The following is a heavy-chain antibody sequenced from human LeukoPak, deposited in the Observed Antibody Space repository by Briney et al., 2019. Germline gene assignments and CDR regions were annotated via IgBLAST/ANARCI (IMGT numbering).Heavy chain of an antibody. V-gene: IGHV3-7*01. J-gene: IGHJ4*02. CDR1: GFTFSSYW. Sequence: GGSLRLSCAASGFTFSSYWMSWVRQAPGKGLEWVANIKQDGSEKYYVDSVKGRFTISRGNAKNSLYLQMNSLRAEDTAVYYCARGVRITIFGVNFDYWGQGTLVTVSS. CDR3: ARGVRITIFGVNFDY. CDR2: IKQDGSEK. D-gene: IGHD3-3*01.